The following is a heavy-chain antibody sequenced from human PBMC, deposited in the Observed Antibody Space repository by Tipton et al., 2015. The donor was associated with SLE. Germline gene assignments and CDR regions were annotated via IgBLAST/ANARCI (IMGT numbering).Heavy chain of an antibody. CDR3: AKDLTKGIVGATTDFDY. D-gene: IGHD1-26*01. CDR1: GFTFSSYA. Sequence: SLRLSCAASGFTFSSYAMRWVRQAPGKGLEWVSAISGSGGSTYYADSVKGRFTISRDNSKNTLYLQMNSLRAEDTAVYYCAKDLTKGIVGATTDFDYWGQGTLVTVSS. J-gene: IGHJ4*02. V-gene: IGHV3-23*01. CDR2: ISGSGGST.